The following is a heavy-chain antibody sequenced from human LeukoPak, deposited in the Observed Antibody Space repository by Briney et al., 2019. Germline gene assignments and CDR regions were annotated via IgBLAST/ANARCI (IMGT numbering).Heavy chain of an antibody. V-gene: IGHV3-74*01. CDR1: GFTFSSYL. Sequence: GGSLRLSCAASGFTFSSYLMHWVRQAPGKGLVWVSRIKSDGSSTSYADSVKGRFTISRDNAKNTLYLQMNSLRAEDTAVYYCAREMVHYYGMDVWGKGTTVTVSS. D-gene: IGHD2-8*01. CDR3: AREMVHYYGMDV. J-gene: IGHJ6*04. CDR2: IKSDGSST.